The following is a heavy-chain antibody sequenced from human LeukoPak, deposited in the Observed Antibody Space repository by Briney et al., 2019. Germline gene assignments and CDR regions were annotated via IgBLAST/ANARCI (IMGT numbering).Heavy chain of an antibody. J-gene: IGHJ3*02. Sequence: GASVKVSCKASGGTFSSYAISWVRQAPGQGLEWMGGIIPIFGTANYAQKFQGRVTITADESTSTAYMELSSLRSEDTAVYYCATAFTEVGASVSAFDIWGQGTMVTVSS. D-gene: IGHD1-26*01. CDR2: IIPIFGTA. V-gene: IGHV1-69*13. CDR3: ATAFTEVGASVSAFDI. CDR1: GGTFSSYA.